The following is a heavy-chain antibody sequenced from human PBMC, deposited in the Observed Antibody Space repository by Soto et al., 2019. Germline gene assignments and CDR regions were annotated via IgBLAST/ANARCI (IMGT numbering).Heavy chain of an antibody. CDR2: IYYSGST. J-gene: IGHJ4*02. V-gene: IGHV4-31*03. Sequence: SETLSLTCTVSGGSISSGGYYWSWIRQHPGKGLEWIGYIYYSGSTYYNPSLKSRVTISVDTSKNQFSLKLSSVTAADTAVYYCARDRDSSGSRFDYWGQGTLVTSPQ. CDR1: GGSISSGGYY. D-gene: IGHD3-22*01. CDR3: ARDRDSSGSRFDY.